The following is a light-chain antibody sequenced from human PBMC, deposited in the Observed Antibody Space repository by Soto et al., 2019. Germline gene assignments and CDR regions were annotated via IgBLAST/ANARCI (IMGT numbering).Light chain of an antibody. V-gene: IGKV3-20*01. Sequence: EIVWTQSPGTLSLSPGERATLSCRASQSVTSNYLAWYQKKPGQAPRLLIFGASIRDTGIPDRFSGGGSGTDFNLTISRLETEDFAVYECQQLSSYTLTFGGGTKVDIK. CDR1: QSVTSNY. J-gene: IGKJ4*01. CDR2: GAS. CDR3: QQLSSYTLT.